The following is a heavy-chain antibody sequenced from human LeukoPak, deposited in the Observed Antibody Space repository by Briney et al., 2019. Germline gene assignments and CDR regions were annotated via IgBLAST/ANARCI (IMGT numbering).Heavy chain of an antibody. J-gene: IGHJ4*02. V-gene: IGHV4-34*01. CDR3: ARGGRIVGATGNLDY. CDR2: INHSGST. Sequence: KPSETLSLTCAVYGGSLSGYYWSWIRQPPGKGLEWIGEINHSGSTNYNPSLKSRVTISVDTSKNQFSLKLSSVTAADTAVYYCARGGRIVGATGNLDYWGQGALVTVSS. CDR1: GGSLSGYY. D-gene: IGHD1-26*01.